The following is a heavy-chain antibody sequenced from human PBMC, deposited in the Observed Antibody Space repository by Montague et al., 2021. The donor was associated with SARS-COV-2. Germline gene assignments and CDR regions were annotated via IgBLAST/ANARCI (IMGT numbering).Heavy chain of an antibody. J-gene: IGHJ4*02. V-gene: IGHV4-39*01. D-gene: IGHD3-3*01. CDR3: ARGIDFGLVASRSHYFDT. CDR2: LYYSGNA. Sequence: SETLSLTCSFSGTTRKNNYYRGWIRQPPGKGLEWVGSLYYSGNAYYSPSLRSRVTISVDTSRSQFSLQLTSVTVADTAIYYCARGIDFGLVASRSHYFDTWGQGTLVSVSS. CDR1: GTTRKNNYY.